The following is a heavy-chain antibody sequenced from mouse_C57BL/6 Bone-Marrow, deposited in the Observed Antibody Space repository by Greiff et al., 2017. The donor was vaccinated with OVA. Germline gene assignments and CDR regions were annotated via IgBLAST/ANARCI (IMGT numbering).Heavy chain of an antibody. Sequence: VNVVESGAELVKPGASVKLSCKASGYTFTEYTIHWVKQRSGQGLEWIGWFYPGSGSIKYNEKFKDKATLTADKSSSTVYMELSRLTSEDSAVYFGARHEVYYDYDPSFAYWGQGTLVTVSA. J-gene: IGHJ3*01. CDR1: GYTFTEYT. CDR2: FYPGSGSI. CDR3: ARHEVYYDYDPSFAY. D-gene: IGHD2-4*01. V-gene: IGHV1-62-2*01.